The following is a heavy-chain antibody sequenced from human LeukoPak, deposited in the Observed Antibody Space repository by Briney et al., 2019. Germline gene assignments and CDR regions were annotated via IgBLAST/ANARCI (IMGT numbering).Heavy chain of an antibody. CDR1: GFTFSDNY. CDR2: ISSSGSTI. Sequence: GGSLRLSCAASGFTFSDNYMSWIRQAPGKGLEWVSYISSSGSTIYYADSVKGRFTISRDNAKNSLYLQMNSLRAEDTAVYYCARDAYYYDSSGSIWGQGTLVTVSS. V-gene: IGHV3-11*01. D-gene: IGHD3-22*01. CDR3: ARDAYYYDSSGSI. J-gene: IGHJ4*02.